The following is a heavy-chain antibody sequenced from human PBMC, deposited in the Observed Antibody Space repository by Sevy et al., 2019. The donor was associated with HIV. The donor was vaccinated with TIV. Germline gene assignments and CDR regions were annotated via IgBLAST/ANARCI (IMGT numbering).Heavy chain of an antibody. D-gene: IGHD6-19*01. CDR1: GFTFSPYW. CDR2: IRPDGSDK. Sequence: GSLRLSCAASGFTFSPYWMTWVRQAPGKGLEWVANIRPDGSDKYYVDSVKGRFTISRDNAKNSLYLQMNSLRADDTAMYYCARGLGLDCWGQGALVTVSS. V-gene: IGHV3-7*01. CDR3: ARGLGLDC. J-gene: IGHJ4*02.